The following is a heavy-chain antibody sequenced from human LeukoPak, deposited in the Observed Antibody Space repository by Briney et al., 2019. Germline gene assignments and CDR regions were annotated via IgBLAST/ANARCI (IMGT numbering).Heavy chain of an antibody. D-gene: IGHD1-26*01. J-gene: IGHJ4*02. V-gene: IGHV1-46*01. CDR3: ARARQLPFDY. CDR1: GYSFTNYY. Sequence: ASVKVSCKASGYSFTNYYMHWVRQAPGQGLEWMGMINPSGGTTSYTQKFQGRVTMTRDTSTSTVYMELSSLRSEDTAVYYCARARQLPFDYWGQGTLVTVSS. CDR2: INPSGGTT.